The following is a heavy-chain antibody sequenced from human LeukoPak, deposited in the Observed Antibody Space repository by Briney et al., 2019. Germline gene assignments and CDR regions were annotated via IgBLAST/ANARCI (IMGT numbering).Heavy chain of an antibody. V-gene: IGHV3-33*01. CDR3: AGDYYDSSGQLHAGAHAFDI. CDR1: GFTFSSYG. Sequence: GGSLRLSCAASGFTFSSYGMHWVRQAPGKGLEWVAVIWYDGSNKYYADSVKGRFTISRDNSKNTLYLQMDSLRAEDTAVYYCAGDYYDSSGQLHAGAHAFDIWGQGTMVTVSS. CDR2: IWYDGSNK. J-gene: IGHJ3*02. D-gene: IGHD3-22*01.